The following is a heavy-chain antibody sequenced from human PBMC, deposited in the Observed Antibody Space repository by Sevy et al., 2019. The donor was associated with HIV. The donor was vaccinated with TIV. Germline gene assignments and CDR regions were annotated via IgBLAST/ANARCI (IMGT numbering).Heavy chain of an antibody. J-gene: IGHJ3*02. CDR3: ARVDSSGSNDAFDI. CDR1: GFTFSDYY. Sequence: GESLKISCAASGFTFSDYYMSWIRQAPGKGLEWDSYISSSGSTIYYADSVKGRFTISRDNAKNSLYLQMNSLRAEDTAVYYCARVDSSGSNDAFDIWGQGTMVTVSS. D-gene: IGHD3-22*01. CDR2: ISSSGSTI. V-gene: IGHV3-11*01.